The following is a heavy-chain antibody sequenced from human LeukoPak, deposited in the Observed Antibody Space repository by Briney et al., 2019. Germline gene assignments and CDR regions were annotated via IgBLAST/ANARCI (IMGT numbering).Heavy chain of an antibody. CDR2: IIPIFGTA. CDR3: ARVAFPYSSGWYYFDY. J-gene: IGHJ4*02. CDR1: GGTFSSYA. D-gene: IGHD6-19*01. Sequence: ASVKVSCKASGGTFSSYAISWVRQAPGQGLEWMGRIIPIFGTANYAQKFQGRVTITTDESTSTAYMELSSLRSEDTAVYYCARVAFPYSSGWYYFDYWGQGTLVTVSS. V-gene: IGHV1-69*05.